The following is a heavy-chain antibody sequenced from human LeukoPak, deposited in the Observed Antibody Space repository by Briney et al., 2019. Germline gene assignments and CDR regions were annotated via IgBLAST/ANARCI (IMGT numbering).Heavy chain of an antibody. D-gene: IGHD1-26*01. CDR1: EFTFSKYW. V-gene: IGHV3-74*01. J-gene: IGHJ4*02. CDR2: INGDGNYT. CDR3: VRRVNSGTYYYFDY. Sequence: GGSLRLSCAASEFTFSKYWKNWVRQAPGKGLVWVSLINGDGNYTNYADSVKGRFTISRDDAKNTLYLQMNSLRAEDTAVYYCVRRVNSGTYYYFDYWGQGTLVTVSS.